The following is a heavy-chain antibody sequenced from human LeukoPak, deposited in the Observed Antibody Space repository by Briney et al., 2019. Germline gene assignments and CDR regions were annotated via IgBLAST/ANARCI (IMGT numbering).Heavy chain of an antibody. J-gene: IGHJ4*02. D-gene: IGHD2-15*01. Sequence: SETLSLTCTVSGYSITSGYYWGWIRQPPGKGLEWIGSIYYSGSTYYNPSLKSRVTISVDTSKNQFSLKLSSVTAADTAVYYCAKAPVTTCRGAFCYPFDYWGLGTLVTVSS. V-gene: IGHV4-38-2*02. CDR1: GYSITSGYY. CDR2: IYYSGST. CDR3: AKAPVTTCRGAFCYPFDY.